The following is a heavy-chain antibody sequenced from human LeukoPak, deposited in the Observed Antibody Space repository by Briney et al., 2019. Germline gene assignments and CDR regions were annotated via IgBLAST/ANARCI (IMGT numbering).Heavy chain of an antibody. CDR3: AKEGCSSTNCYKGDV. D-gene: IGHD2-2*02. V-gene: IGHV3-30*04. CDR2: ISYDGSDK. CDR1: GFTFSSYA. J-gene: IGHJ6*04. Sequence: GGSLRLSCAASGFTFSSYAMYWVRQAPGKGLEWVAVISYDGSDKFYADSVKGRFTSSRDSSKNTLYLQMNSLRPEDTAVYYCAKEGCSSTNCYKGDVWGKGTTVTISS.